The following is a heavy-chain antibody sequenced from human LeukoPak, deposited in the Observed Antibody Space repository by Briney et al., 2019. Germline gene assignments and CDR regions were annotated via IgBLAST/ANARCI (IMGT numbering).Heavy chain of an antibody. V-gene: IGHV3-15*01. J-gene: IGHJ6*03. CDR2: IKSKTDGGTT. Sequence: PGGSLRLSCAASGFTFSSYSMNWVRQAPGKGLEWVGRIKSKTDGGTTDYAAPVKGRFTISRDDSKDTLYLQMNSLKTEDTAVYYCTTALTGSRRYFDWLSFGAPYYYYYMDVWGKGTTVTISS. CDR1: GFTFSSYS. D-gene: IGHD3-9*01. CDR3: TTALTGSRRYFDWLSFGAPYYYYYMDV.